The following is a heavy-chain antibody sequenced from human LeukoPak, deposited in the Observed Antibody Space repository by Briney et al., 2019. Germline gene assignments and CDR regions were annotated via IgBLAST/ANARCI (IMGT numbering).Heavy chain of an antibody. CDR1: GFNFSSYW. D-gene: IGHD6-13*01. V-gene: IGHV3-7*01. CDR2: IKQDGSEK. J-gene: IGHJ6*03. CDR3: ARDSSSSWLYYYYYMDV. Sequence: GGSLRLSCAASGFNFSSYWMSWVRQAPGKGLEWVANIKQDGSEKYYVDSVKGRFTISRDNAKNSLYLQMNSLRAEDTAVYYCARDSSSSWLYYYYYMDVWGKGTTVTVSS.